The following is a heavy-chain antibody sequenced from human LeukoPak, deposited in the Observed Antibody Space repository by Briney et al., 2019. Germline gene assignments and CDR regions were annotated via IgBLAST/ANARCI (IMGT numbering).Heavy chain of an antibody. D-gene: IGHD2-2*01. CDR2: VSTGGGST. J-gene: IGHJ4*02. Sequence: PGGSLRLSCEASGFTFSSYAMSWVRQAPGKGLEWVSAVSTGGGSTYYADSVKGRFTISRDNSKNTLYLQMDSLRADDTAVYYCAGYCSGTSCYRSLGGWGQGTLVTVSS. CDR3: AGYCSGTSCYRSLGG. CDR1: GFTFSSYA. V-gene: IGHV3-23*01.